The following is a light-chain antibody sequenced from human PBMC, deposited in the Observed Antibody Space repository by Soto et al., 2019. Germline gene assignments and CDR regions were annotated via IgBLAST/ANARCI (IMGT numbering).Light chain of an antibody. Sequence: QPVLTQPPSVSGAPGQRVIISCTGSSSNIGAGYDVHWYQQLPGTAPKLLIYGNTNRPSGVPDRFSGSKSGISASLAITGLQDEDEADYYCQSYDSRLSGSGVFGGGTKVTVL. V-gene: IGLV1-40*01. CDR3: QSYDSRLSGSGV. J-gene: IGLJ2*01. CDR1: SSNIGAGYD. CDR2: GNT.